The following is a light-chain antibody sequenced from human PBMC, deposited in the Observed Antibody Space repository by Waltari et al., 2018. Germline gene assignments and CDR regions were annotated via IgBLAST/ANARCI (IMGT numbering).Light chain of an antibody. CDR3: QSYDTSLSTYV. CDR2: GNT. J-gene: IGLJ2*01. CDR1: RSTLGTSFD. V-gene: IGLV1-40*01. Sequence: QSVLPQPPSVSGAPGQGVTISCTGSRSTLGTSFDVYWYQQCPGTAPKLLIYGNTNRPSGVPDRFSGSKSGSSASLAISGLQAEDEAHYYCQSYDTSLSTYVFGGGTKLTVL.